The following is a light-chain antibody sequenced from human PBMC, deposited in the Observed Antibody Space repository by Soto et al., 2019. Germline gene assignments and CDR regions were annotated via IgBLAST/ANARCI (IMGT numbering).Light chain of an antibody. CDR2: GAS. J-gene: IGKJ5*01. Sequence: EIVMTQPPATLSVSPGESAPLSCRASQSVSSNLAWYQQKPGQAPRLLIYGASTRATGIPARFSGSGSGTQFTLTINSLEPEDLAVYYCQQRSNWPSITFGQGTRLEIK. V-gene: IGKV3-15*01. CDR1: QSVSSN. CDR3: QQRSNWPSIT.